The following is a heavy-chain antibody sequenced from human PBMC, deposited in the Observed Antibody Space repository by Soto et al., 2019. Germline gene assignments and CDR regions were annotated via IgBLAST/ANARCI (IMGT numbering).Heavy chain of an antibody. CDR3: ARRNLIQAARVGYYYYGMDV. CDR1: GFTVSSNY. CDR2: IYSGGST. V-gene: IGHV3-53*01. Sequence: PGGSLRLSCAASGFTVSSNYMSWVRQAPGKGLEWVSVIYSGGSTYYADSVKGRFTISRDNSKNTLYLQMNSLRAEDTAVYYCARRNLIQAARVGYYYYGMDVWGQGTTVTVSS. D-gene: IGHD6-6*01. J-gene: IGHJ6*02.